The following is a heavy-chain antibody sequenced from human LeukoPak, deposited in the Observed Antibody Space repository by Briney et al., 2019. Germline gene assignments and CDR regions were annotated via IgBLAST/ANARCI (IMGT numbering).Heavy chain of an antibody. CDR3: AKSGGFFDT. CDR2: INEDETEK. D-gene: IGHD1-26*01. Sequence: GGSLRLSCAVSGFTFTNYWMTWVRQAPGKGLEWVANINEDETEKFYVDSVVGRFTISRDNGKNFLYLQMNSLRAEDTAVYYCAKSGGFFDTWGQGTLVTVSS. J-gene: IGHJ5*02. CDR1: GFTFTNYW. V-gene: IGHV3-7*01.